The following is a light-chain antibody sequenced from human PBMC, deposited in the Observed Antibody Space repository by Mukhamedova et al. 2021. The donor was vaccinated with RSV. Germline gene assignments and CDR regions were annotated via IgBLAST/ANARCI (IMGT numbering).Light chain of an antibody. CDR2: GAS. V-gene: IGKV1-27*01. CDR3: QKYNRDPWT. J-gene: IGKJ1*01. Sequence: WYQRRVHGRVPKLLIYGASTLQSGVPSRFSGSASGTDFTLTISSLQPEDVANYYCQKYNRDPWTFGQGTKVDIK.